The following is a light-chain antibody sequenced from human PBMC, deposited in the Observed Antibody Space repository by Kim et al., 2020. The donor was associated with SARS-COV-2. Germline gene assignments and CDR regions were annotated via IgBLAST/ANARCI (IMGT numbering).Light chain of an antibody. CDR3: TSSAGRNHLVV. CDR1: TTDVGSNNF. V-gene: IGLV2-8*01. CDR2: EVT. Sequence: QSVLTQPPSASGSPGQSVTITCTGTTTDVGSNNFVSWYQQHPGKVPKLIISEVTKRPSGVPDRFSGSRSGNTASLTVSGLQAEDEADYYCTSSAGRNHLVVFGGGTQLTVL. J-gene: IGLJ2*01.